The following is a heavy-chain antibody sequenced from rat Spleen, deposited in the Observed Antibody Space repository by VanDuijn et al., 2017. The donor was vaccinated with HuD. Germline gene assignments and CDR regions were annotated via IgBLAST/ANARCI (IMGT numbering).Heavy chain of an antibody. J-gene: IGHJ2*01. V-gene: IGHV5-19*01. CDR3: ATDNNFFDY. CDR1: GFTFSSYG. CDR2: FSPSGGST. Sequence: EVQLVESGGGLVQPGRSLELSCAASGFTFSSYGMHWIRQAPTKGLEWVASFSPSGGSTYYRDSVKGRFTISRDNAKSTLYLQMDSLRSEDTATYYCATDNNFFDYWGQGVMVTVSS. D-gene: IGHD1-10*01.